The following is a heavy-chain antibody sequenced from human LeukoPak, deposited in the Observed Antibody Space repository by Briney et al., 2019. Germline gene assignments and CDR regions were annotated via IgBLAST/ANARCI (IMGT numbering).Heavy chain of an antibody. D-gene: IGHD4-23*01. CDR1: GFTFSSYE. J-gene: IGHJ4*02. V-gene: IGHV3-48*03. CDR2: ISSSGSTI. Sequence: GGSLRLSCAASGFTFSSYEMNWVRQAPGKGLEWVSYISSSGSTIYYADSVKGRFTISRDNAKNPLYLQMNSLRAEDTAAYYCARSYGGTYYLDYWGQGTLVTVSS. CDR3: ARSYGGTYYLDY.